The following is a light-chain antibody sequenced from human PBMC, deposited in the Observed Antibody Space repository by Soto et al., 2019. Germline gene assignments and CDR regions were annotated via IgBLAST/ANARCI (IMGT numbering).Light chain of an antibody. CDR2: AAS. J-gene: IGKJ4*01. V-gene: IGKV1-39*01. Sequence: DIQMTQSPSSLSASVGERVTITCRASQSISSYLNWYQQKPRKAPKLLIYAASSLQSGVPSRFSGSGSGTDFTLTISSLQPEDFATYYCQQSYSTLALTFGGGTKLEIK. CDR1: QSISSY. CDR3: QQSYSTLALT.